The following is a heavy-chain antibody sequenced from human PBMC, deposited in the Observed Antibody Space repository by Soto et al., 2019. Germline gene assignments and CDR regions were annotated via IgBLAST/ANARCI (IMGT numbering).Heavy chain of an antibody. CDR1: GCSISSSNW. Sequence: SETLSLTCAVSGCSISSSNWWSWVRQPPGKGLEWIGEIYHSGSTNYNPSLKSRVTISVDKSKNQFSLKLSSVTAADTAVYYCARDKHSGSYYSDAFDIWGQGTMVTVSS. CDR2: IYHSGST. V-gene: IGHV4-4*02. D-gene: IGHD1-26*01. J-gene: IGHJ3*02. CDR3: ARDKHSGSYYSDAFDI.